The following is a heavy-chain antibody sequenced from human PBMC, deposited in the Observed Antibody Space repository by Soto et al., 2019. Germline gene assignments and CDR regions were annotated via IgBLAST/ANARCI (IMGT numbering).Heavy chain of an antibody. J-gene: IGHJ5*01. V-gene: IGHV3-7*01. Sequence: EVQLVESGGGLVQPGGSLSLSCAASGFTFSSYWMSWVRQAPGKGLEWVAHIKQDGSEKYYVDAVKGRFTISRDNAKTSLSLQTHRLRAAATAVYYCATARGSRSPEDNWFYTWGHGTLVTVST. D-gene: IGHD1-26*01. CDR3: ATARGSRSPEDNWFYT. CDR2: IKQDGSEK. CDR1: GFTFSSYW.